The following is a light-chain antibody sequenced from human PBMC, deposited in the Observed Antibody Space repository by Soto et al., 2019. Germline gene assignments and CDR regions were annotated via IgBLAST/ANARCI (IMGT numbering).Light chain of an antibody. CDR2: GNS. CDR1: SSNIGAGYD. CDR3: QSYDCSLSGSGVV. V-gene: IGLV1-40*01. J-gene: IGLJ2*01. Sequence: QSVLKQPPSVSGAPGQRVTISCTGSSSNIGAGYDVHWYQQLPGTAPKLLIYGNSNRPSGVPDRFSGSKSGTSASLAITGLQAEDEADYYCQSYDCSLSGSGVVFGGGTKLTVL.